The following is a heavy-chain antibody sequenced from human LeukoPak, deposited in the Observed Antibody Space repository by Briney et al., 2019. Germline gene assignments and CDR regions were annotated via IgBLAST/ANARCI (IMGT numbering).Heavy chain of an antibody. Sequence: PGGSLRLSCAASGFTFSDYYMSWIRQAPGKGLEWVSYISSSSSYTNYADSVKGRFTIFRDNAKNSLYLQMNSLRAEDTAVYYCARDRESFDYWGQGTLVTVSS. V-gene: IGHV3-11*05. CDR3: ARDRESFDY. CDR2: ISSSSSYT. CDR1: GFTFSDYY. D-gene: IGHD3-10*01. J-gene: IGHJ4*02.